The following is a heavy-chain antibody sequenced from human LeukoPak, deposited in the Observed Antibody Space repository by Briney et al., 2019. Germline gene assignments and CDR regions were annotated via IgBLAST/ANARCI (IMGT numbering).Heavy chain of an antibody. D-gene: IGHD6-13*01. J-gene: IGHJ6*03. CDR2: IYYSGST. V-gene: IGHV4-39*07. Sequence: TLSLTCTVSGGSISSSSYYWGWIRQPPGKGPEWIGSIYYSGSTYYNPSLKSRVTISVDTSKNQFSLKLSSVTAADTAVYYAAADNYYYYYMDVWGKGTTVTVSS. CDR3: AADNYYYYYMDV. CDR1: GGSISSSSYY.